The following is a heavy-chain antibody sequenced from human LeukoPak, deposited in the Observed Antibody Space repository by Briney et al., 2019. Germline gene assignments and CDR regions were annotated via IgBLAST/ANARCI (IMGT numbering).Heavy chain of an antibody. CDR2: INHSGST. CDR3: ARAGKLSSSWYVYYYGMDV. J-gene: IGHJ6*02. Sequence: SETLSLTCIVSGDSISGYYWSWIRQPPGKGLEWIGEINHSGSTNYNPSLKSRVTISVDTSKNQFSLKLSSVTAADTAVYYCARAGKLSSSWYVYYYGMDVWGQGTTVTVSS. CDR1: GDSISGYY. D-gene: IGHD6-13*01. V-gene: IGHV4-34*01.